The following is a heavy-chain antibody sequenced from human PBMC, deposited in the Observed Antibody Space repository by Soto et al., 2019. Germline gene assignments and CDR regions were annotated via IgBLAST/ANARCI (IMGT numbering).Heavy chain of an antibody. D-gene: IGHD2-15*01. CDR3: ARGARLGYCSGGSCYFGGPEVYYYYYGMDV. Sequence: GESLKSSWNGSGYSFTSYWIGWVRQMPGKGLEWMGIIYPVDSYTIYSPSFQGQVTISADKSISTAYLQWSSLKASDTAMYYCARGARLGYCSGGSCYFGGPEVYYYYYGMDVWGQGTTVTVSS. J-gene: IGHJ6*02. CDR1: GYSFTSYW. V-gene: IGHV5-51*01. CDR2: IYPVDSYT.